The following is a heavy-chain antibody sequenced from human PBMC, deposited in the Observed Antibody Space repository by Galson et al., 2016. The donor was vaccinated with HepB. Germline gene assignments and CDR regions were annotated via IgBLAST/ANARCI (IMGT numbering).Heavy chain of an antibody. CDR1: GFTFRNYG. CDR3: AKAGGKNYTPLDP. Sequence: SLRLSCAASGFTFRNYGMHWVRQAPGEGLEWVALISNEGSIKYYADSVKGRFTISRDNSKNTLYRQMNSLRAEDTAVYYCAKAGGKNYTPLDPWGQGTLVTVSS. D-gene: IGHD2-2*02. V-gene: IGHV3-30*18. J-gene: IGHJ5*02. CDR2: ISNEGSIK.